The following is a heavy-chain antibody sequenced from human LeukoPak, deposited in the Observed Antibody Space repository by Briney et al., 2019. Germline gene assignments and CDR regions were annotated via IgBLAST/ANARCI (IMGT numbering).Heavy chain of an antibody. CDR2: ISAYNGNT. J-gene: IGHJ4*02. Sequence: EASVKVSCKASGYTFTSYGISWVRQAPGQGLEWMGWISAYNGNTNYAQKLQGRVTMTRDTSTSTVYMELSSLRSEDTAVYYCASLGGYSYGHTYYFDYWGQGTLVTVSS. CDR3: ASLGGYSYGHTYYFDY. V-gene: IGHV1-18*01. D-gene: IGHD5-18*01. CDR1: GYTFTSYG.